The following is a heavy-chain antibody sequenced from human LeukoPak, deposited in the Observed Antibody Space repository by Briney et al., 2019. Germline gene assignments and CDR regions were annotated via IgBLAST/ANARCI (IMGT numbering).Heavy chain of an antibody. J-gene: IGHJ4*02. V-gene: IGHV1-46*01. CDR2: INPTGGST. Sequence: ASVKVSCKASGYTFTDYYMHWVRQAPGQGLEWMGLINPTGGSTGYAQKFQGRVTITRDTSASTAYMEMSSLTSEDMAVYYCARDGRRHGSGSYSVGFDYWGQGTLVTVSS. D-gene: IGHD3-10*01. CDR3: ARDGRRHGSGSYSVGFDY. CDR1: GYTFTDYY.